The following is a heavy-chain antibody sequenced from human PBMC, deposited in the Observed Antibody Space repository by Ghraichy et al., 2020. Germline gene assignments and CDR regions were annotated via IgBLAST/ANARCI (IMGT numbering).Heavy chain of an antibody. Sequence: SETLSLTCTVSGGSISSSSYYWGWIRQPPGKGLEWIGSIYYSGSTYYNPSLKSRVTISVDTSKNQFSLKLSSVTAADTAVYYCARAAYDSSGYYYVRPPTAYNWFDPWGQGTLVTVSS. CDR3: ARAAYDSSGYYYVRPPTAYNWFDP. CDR1: GGSISSSSYY. J-gene: IGHJ5*02. CDR2: IYYSGST. D-gene: IGHD3-22*01. V-gene: IGHV4-39*07.